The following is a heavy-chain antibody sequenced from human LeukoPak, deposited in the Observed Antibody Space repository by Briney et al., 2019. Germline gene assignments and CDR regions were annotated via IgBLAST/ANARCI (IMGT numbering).Heavy chain of an antibody. D-gene: IGHD3-10*01. CDR2: IKQDGSEK. Sequence: GGSLRLSCAASGFTVSSNYMSWVRQAPGKGLEWMANIKQDGSEKYYVDSVKGRFTISRDNAKNSLYLHMNSLSAEDTAVYYCARGAFFFGSGTDTGDFWGQGTLVTVSS. J-gene: IGHJ4*02. V-gene: IGHV3-7*05. CDR1: GFTVSSNY. CDR3: ARGAFFFGSGTDTGDF.